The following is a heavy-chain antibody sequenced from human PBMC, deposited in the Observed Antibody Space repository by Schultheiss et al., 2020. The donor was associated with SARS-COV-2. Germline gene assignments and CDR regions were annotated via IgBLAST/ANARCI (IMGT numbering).Heavy chain of an antibody. CDR3: ARNYDSSGYHYPFDY. J-gene: IGHJ4*02. V-gene: IGHV3-74*01. Sequence: GGSLRLSCAASGFTFSSYGMHWVRQAPGKGLVWVSRINSAGSSTSYADSVKGRFTISRDNAKNTLYLQMSGLRAEDTAVYYCARNYDSSGYHYPFDYWGQGTLVTVSS. CDR1: GFTFSSYG. D-gene: IGHD3-22*01. CDR2: INSAGSST.